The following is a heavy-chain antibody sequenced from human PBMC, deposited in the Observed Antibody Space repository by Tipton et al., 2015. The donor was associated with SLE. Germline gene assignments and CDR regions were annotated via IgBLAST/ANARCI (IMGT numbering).Heavy chain of an antibody. CDR1: GGLIINEY. CDR3: ARDTREGFGVVTRFDP. Sequence: TLSLTCTVSGGLIINEYWSWLRQTPGKGLEWIGWIYYSGDTHYNPSLNSRVTMSADTSKNQFSLRLSSVTTADTAVYYCARDTREGFGVVTRFDPWGQGTLVTVSS. D-gene: IGHD3-3*01. J-gene: IGHJ5*02. CDR2: IYYSGDT. V-gene: IGHV4-59*01.